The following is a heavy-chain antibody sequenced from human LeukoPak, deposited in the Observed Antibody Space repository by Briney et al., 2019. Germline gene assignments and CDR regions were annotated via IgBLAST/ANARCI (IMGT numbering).Heavy chain of an antibody. D-gene: IGHD2-15*01. CDR2: IIPILGIA. J-gene: IGHJ5*02. CDR1: GGTFSSYA. V-gene: IGHV1-69*04. CDR3: AGSPGYCSGGSCYGRGWFDP. Sequence: ASVKVSCKASGGTFSSYAISWVRQAPGQGLEWMGRIIPILGIANYAQKFQGRVTITADKSTSTAYMELSSLRSEDTAVYYCAGSPGYCSGGSCYGRGWFDPWGQGTLVTVSS.